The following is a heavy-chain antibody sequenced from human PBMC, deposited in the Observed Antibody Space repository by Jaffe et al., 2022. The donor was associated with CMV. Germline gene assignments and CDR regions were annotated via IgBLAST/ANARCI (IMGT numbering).Heavy chain of an antibody. CDR3: ARGKLRGHSVLATFGVVLDAFDI. CDR1: GYTFTSYD. V-gene: IGHV1-8*01. D-gene: IGHD3-3*01. CDR2: MNANSTNT. Sequence: QVQLVQSGAEVKKPGASVKVTCKASGYTFTSYDIHWVRQATGQGLEWLGWMNANSTNTGYAQKFQGRVSMTRDASISTAYMELSGLRSDDTAVYYCARGKLRGHSVLATFGVVLDAFDIWGQGTMVTVSS. J-gene: IGHJ3*02.